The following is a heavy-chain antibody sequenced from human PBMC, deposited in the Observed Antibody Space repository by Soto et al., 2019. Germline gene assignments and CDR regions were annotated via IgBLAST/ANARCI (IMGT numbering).Heavy chain of an antibody. V-gene: IGHV1-3*01. J-gene: IGHJ6*02. Sequence: ASVKVSCKASGYTFTNYAMHWVRQAPGQRLEWMGWINVGNGNTKYSQKFQVRVTITRDTSASTAYMELSSLRFEDTAVYYCASEYCSGGSCSLYYGMDVWGQGTTVTGSS. D-gene: IGHD2-15*01. CDR1: GYTFTNYA. CDR3: ASEYCSGGSCSLYYGMDV. CDR2: INVGNGNT.